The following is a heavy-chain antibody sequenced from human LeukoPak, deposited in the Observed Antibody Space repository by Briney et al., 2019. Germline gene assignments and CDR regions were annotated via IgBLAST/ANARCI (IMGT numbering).Heavy chain of an antibody. V-gene: IGHV4-34*01. Sequence: PSETLSLTCAVYGGSFSGYYWSWIRQPPGKGLEWIGEINHSGSTNYNPSLKSRVTISVDTSKNQFSLKLSSVTAADTAVYYCARGAAYGSGSYYKLKYWFDPWGQGTPVTVSS. D-gene: IGHD3-10*01. CDR2: INHSGST. CDR3: ARGAAYGSGSYYKLKYWFDP. CDR1: GGSFSGYY. J-gene: IGHJ5*02.